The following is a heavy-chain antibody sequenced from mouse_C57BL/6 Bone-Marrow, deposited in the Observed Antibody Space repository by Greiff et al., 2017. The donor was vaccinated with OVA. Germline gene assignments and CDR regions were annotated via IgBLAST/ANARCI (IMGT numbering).Heavy chain of an antibody. D-gene: IGHD3-2*02. CDR3: AGSSGHYAMDY. CDR2: INPYNGGT. J-gene: IGHJ4*01. CDR1: GYTFTDYY. V-gene: IGHV1-19*01. Sequence: EVQLQQSGPVLVKPGASVKMSCKASGYTFTDYYMNWVKQSHGKSLEWIGVINPYNGGTSYNQKFKGKATLTVDKSSSTAYMELNSLTSEDSAVYYCAGSSGHYAMDYWGQGTSVTVSS.